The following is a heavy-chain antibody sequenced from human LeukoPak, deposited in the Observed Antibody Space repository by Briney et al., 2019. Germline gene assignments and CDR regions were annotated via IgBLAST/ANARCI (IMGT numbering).Heavy chain of an antibody. V-gene: IGHV3-73*01. J-gene: IGHJ4*02. Sequence: GGSLRLSCAASGFTFSGSAMHWVRQASGKGLEWVGRIRGKANSYATAYAASVKGRFTISRDDSKNTAYLQMNSLKTEDTAVYYCTRHHIDDYWGQGTLVTVSS. CDR3: TRHHIDDY. CDR2: IRGKANSYAT. CDR1: GFTFSGSA.